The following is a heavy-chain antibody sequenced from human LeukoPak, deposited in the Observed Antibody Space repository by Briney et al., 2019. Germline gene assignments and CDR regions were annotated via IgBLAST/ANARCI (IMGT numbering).Heavy chain of an antibody. CDR3: ARDRLRGVYFDY. J-gene: IGHJ4*02. V-gene: IGHV4-59*01. CDR2: IYYSGST. CDR1: GGSISSYY. Sequence: SETLSLTCTVSGGSISSYYWSWIRQPPGKGLEWIGYIYYSGSTNYNTSLKSRVTISVDTSKNQFSLKLSSVTAADTAVYYCARDRLRGVYFDYWGQGTLVTVSS. D-gene: IGHD3-10*01.